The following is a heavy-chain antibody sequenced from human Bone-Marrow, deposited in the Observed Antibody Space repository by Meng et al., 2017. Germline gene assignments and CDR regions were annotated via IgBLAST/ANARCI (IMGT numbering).Heavy chain of an antibody. CDR3: SGRVSD. J-gene: IGHJ4*01. CDR1: GFTFSNAW. Sequence: GGSLRLSCAASGFTFSNAWMSWVRRAPGKGLEWIGRMKSNVDGGTVDYAAAVKGRFFITRDDSENTFYLQMDSLKTEDTAIYYCSGRVSDWGHGTLVTVSS. D-gene: IGHD3-16*02. V-gene: IGHV3-15*01. CDR2: MKSNVDGGTV.